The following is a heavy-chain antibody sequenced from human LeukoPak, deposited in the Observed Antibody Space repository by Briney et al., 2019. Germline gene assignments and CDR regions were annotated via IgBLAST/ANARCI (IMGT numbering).Heavy chain of an antibody. CDR3: AKAGIAVPATPEY. D-gene: IGHD6-19*01. Sequence: GVSLRLSCAASGFTFSSYAMNWVRQAPGKGLEWVSGISSSGGTTYYSDSVKGRFIISRDNSKNTLYMQMISLRAEDTAVYYCAKAGIAVPATPEYCGQGTQVTVSS. V-gene: IGHV3-23*01. J-gene: IGHJ4*02. CDR1: GFTFSSYA. CDR2: ISSSGGTT.